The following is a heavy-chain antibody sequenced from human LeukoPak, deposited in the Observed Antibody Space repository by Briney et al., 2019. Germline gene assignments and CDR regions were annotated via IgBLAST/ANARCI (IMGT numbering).Heavy chain of an antibody. CDR1: GGTFSSYA. Sequence: SVKVSCKASGGTFSSYAISWVRQAPGQGLEWMGGIIPIFGTANYAQTFQGRVTITADESTSTAYMELSSLRSEDTAVYYCAREEVVAATGYYYYYGMDVWGKGTTVTVSS. CDR2: IIPIFGTA. J-gene: IGHJ6*04. V-gene: IGHV1-69*13. D-gene: IGHD2-15*01. CDR3: AREEVVAATGYYYYYGMDV.